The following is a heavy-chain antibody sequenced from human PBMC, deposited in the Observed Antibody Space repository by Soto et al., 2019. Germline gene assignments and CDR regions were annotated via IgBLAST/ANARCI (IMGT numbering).Heavy chain of an antibody. CDR1: GFGFSTHA. CDR2: ITNTGITT. D-gene: IGHD2-15*01. V-gene: IGHV3-23*01. CDR3: ATVVVVAATRDD. J-gene: IGHJ4*02. Sequence: PGGSLRLSCAASGFGFSTHALSWVRQAPGKGLEWLSSITNTGITTHYADSVKGRFTISRDNSKNTLYLQMNSLRAEDTAVYYCATVVVVAATRDDWGQGTRVTVSS.